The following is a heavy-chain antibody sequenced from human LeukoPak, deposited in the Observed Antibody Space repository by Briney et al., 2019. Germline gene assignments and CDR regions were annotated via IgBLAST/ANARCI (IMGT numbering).Heavy chain of an antibody. CDR2: ISGSGVIT. V-gene: IGHV3-23*01. Sequence: GGTLRLSCAASGFTFSSHGMNWVRQAPGKGLEWVSGISGSGVITYYADSVKGRFTISRDNSKNTLDLQMNSLRAGDTAVYYCAKDDAWVRYQDWGQGTLVTVSS. CDR1: GFTFSSHG. D-gene: IGHD5-12*01. J-gene: IGHJ4*02. CDR3: AKDDAWVRYQD.